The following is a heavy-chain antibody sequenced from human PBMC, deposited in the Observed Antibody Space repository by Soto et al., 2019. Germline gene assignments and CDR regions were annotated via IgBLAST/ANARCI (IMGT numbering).Heavy chain of an antibody. J-gene: IGHJ4*02. CDR1: GYTLTELS. D-gene: IGHD3-22*01. CDR2: FDPEDGET. CDR3: ATLERGGYYFDY. V-gene: IGHV1-24*01. Sequence: GASVKVSCKVSGYTLTELSMHWVRQAPGKGLEWMGGFDPEDGETIYAQKFQGRVTMTEDTSTDTAYMELSSLRSEDTAVYYCATLERGGYYFDYWGQGTLVTVSS.